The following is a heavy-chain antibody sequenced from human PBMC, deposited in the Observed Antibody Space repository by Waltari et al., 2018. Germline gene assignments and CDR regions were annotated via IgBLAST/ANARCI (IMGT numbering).Heavy chain of an antibody. D-gene: IGHD4-17*01. J-gene: IGHJ3*01. CDR1: GFTFDDYA. V-gene: IGHV3-43D*03. Sequence: EVQLVESGGGVVQPGGSLRLSCAASGFTFDDYAMHWVRQAPGKGLEWVSLISWNGGRTYYADSVEGRFTISRDNSKNSLFLQMNSLRGEDTALYYCAKDKEGFTETSYDAFDVWGQGTMVTVSS. CDR3: AKDKEGFTETSYDAFDV. CDR2: ISWNGGRT.